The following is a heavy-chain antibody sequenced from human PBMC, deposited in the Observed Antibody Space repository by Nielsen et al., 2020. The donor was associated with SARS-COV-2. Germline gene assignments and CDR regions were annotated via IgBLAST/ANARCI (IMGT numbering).Heavy chain of an antibody. CDR3: ARETIEHASSFSDF. D-gene: IGHD6-6*01. CDR1: GFTFRRSA. Sequence: LSLTCAASGFTFRRSAMHWVRQAPGNGLEWVAIISYDGNNKYADSVKGRFTISRDNSKNTLYLEMTSLRAEDTAVYYCARETIEHASSFSDFWGQGTLVTVSS. V-gene: IGHV3-30*04. J-gene: IGHJ4*02. CDR2: ISYDGNNK.